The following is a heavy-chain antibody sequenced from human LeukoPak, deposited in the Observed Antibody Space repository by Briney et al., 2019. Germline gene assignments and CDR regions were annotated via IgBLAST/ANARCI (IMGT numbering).Heavy chain of an antibody. V-gene: IGHV3-23*01. CDR3: AKDVGDYDFWSGYSGG. CDR1: GFTFSSYA. J-gene: IGHJ4*02. Sequence: GGSLRLSCAASGFTFSSYAMSWVRQAPGKGLEWVSAISGSGGSTYYADSVKGRFTISRDNSKNTLYLQMNSLRAEDTAVYYCAKDVGDYDFWSGYSGGWGQGTLVTVSS. D-gene: IGHD3-3*01. CDR2: ISGSGGST.